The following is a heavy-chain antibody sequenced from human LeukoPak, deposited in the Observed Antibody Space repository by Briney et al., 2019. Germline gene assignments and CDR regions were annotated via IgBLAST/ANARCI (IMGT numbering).Heavy chain of an antibody. D-gene: IGHD3-10*01. CDR3: AREREITMVRGVVYYFDF. V-gene: IGHV1-69*13. Sequence: SVKVSCKASGGSFSTYAINWLRQAPGQGLEWMGGIIPSFGTADYAQKFQGRVTITADDSTSTAYMELRSLMPEDTAVYYCAREREITMVRGVVYYFDFRGQGTLVTVSS. J-gene: IGHJ4*02. CDR1: GGSFSTYA. CDR2: IIPSFGTA.